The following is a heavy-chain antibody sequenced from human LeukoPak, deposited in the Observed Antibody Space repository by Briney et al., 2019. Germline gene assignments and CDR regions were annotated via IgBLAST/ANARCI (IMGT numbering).Heavy chain of an antibody. CDR3: VRDVTSTGCYPFVY. CDR2: IAHDGSRK. J-gene: IGHJ4*02. V-gene: IGHV3-30*04. Sequence: PGGSLRLSCAASGLTFRNFGFHWVRQAPGKGLEWVSVIAHDGSRKFYADSVKGRFTISRDNSNDTLYLQMNSLRSEDTALYFCVRDVTSTGCYPFVYWGQGTLVTVSS. D-gene: IGHD6-19*01. CDR1: GLTFRNFG.